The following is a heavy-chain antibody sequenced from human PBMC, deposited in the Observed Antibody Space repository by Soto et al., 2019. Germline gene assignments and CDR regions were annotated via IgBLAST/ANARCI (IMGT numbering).Heavy chain of an antibody. D-gene: IGHD3-3*01. J-gene: IGHJ6*02. Sequence: QVQLQESGPGLVKPSQTLSLTCTVSGGSITSGGHYWSWIRQHPGKGLEWIGYIYYSGSTYYNPSLKSRVTISIDKSKNRFSLKVRSVTVADTAVYYCAGDQGGITIFGVPDGMDVWGQGTTVTVSS. V-gene: IGHV4-31*03. CDR1: GGSITSGGHY. CDR3: AGDQGGITIFGVPDGMDV. CDR2: IYYSGST.